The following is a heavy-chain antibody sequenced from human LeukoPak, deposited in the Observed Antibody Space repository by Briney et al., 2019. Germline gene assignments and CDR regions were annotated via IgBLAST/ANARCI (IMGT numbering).Heavy chain of an antibody. Sequence: GGSLRLSCAASGFTFSSYAMSWVRQAPGKGLEWVSAISGSGGSTYYADSVKGRFTISGDNSKNTLYLQMNSLRAEDTAVYYCAKDVKAMVRGVPHDYWGQGTLVTVSS. J-gene: IGHJ4*02. CDR1: GFTFSSYA. D-gene: IGHD3-10*01. CDR2: ISGSGGST. CDR3: AKDVKAMVRGVPHDY. V-gene: IGHV3-23*01.